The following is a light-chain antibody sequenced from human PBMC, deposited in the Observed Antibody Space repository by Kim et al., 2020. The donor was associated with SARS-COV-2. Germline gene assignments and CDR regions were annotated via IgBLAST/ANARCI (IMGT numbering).Light chain of an antibody. Sequence: EIVLTQSPGTLSLSPGERATLSCRTGQSVSSTYLAWYQHKPGQAPRLVISGTSTRATGIPDRFSGSGSGTDFTLTISRLEPEDFVVYYCQHYGTSPPMYTFGQGTKVDIK. CDR3: QHYGTSPPMYT. V-gene: IGKV3-20*01. CDR1: QSVSSTY. J-gene: IGKJ2*01. CDR2: GTS.